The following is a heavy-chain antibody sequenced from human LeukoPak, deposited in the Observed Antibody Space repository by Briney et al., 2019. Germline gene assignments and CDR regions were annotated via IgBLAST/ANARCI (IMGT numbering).Heavy chain of an antibody. Sequence: PGRSLRLSCAASGFTFSSYAMHWVRQAPGKGLEWVAVISYDGSNKYYADSVKGRFTISRDNSKNTLYLQMNSLRAEDTAVYYCVRRGATVVTPGPNYFDYWGQGTLVTVSS. CDR2: ISYDGSNK. D-gene: IGHD4-23*01. CDR3: VRRGATVVTPGPNYFDY. CDR1: GFTFSSYA. V-gene: IGHV3-30-3*01. J-gene: IGHJ4*02.